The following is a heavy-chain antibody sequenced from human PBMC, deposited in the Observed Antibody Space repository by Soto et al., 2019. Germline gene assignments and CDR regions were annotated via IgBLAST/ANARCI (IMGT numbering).Heavy chain of an antibody. CDR1: GYTFTSYG. V-gene: IGHV1-18*04. D-gene: IGHD3-10*01. Sequence: ASVKVSCKASGYTFTSYGISWVRQAPGQGLEWMGWISAYNGNTNYAQKLQGRVTMTTDTSTSTAYMELRSLRSDDTAMYYCATRRFSSPESSPWGQGTLVTVSS. CDR2: ISAYNGNT. J-gene: IGHJ5*02. CDR3: ATRRFSSPESSP.